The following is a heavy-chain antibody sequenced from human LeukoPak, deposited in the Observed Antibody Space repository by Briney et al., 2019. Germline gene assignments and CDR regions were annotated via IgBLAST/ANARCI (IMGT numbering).Heavy chain of an antibody. Sequence: GGSLRLSCAASGFTLSTYAMSWVRQTPGKGLEWVAATSSSDAGTYHADSVRGRFTISRDNAKKSLYLQMNSLRAEDTAVYYCANSPYSSSLLDYWGHGTLVTVFS. CDR2: TSSSDAGT. CDR1: GFTLSTYA. CDR3: ANSPYSSSLLDY. J-gene: IGHJ4*01. V-gene: IGHV3-23*01. D-gene: IGHD6-13*01.